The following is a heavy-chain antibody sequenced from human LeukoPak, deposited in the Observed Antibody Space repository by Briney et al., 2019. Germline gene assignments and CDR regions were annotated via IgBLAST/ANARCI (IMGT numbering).Heavy chain of an antibody. Sequence: AASVKVSCKASGFTFTSSAVQWVRQARGQRLEWIGWIVVGSGNTNYAQKFQERVTITRDMSTSTAYMEPSSLRSEDTAVYYCAALYDYGDYRDYWGQGTLVTVSS. V-gene: IGHV1-58*01. J-gene: IGHJ4*02. CDR2: IVVGSGNT. CDR1: GFTFTSSA. D-gene: IGHD4-17*01. CDR3: AALYDYGDYRDY.